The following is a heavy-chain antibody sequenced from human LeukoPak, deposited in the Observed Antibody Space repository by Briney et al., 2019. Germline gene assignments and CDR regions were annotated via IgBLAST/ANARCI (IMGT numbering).Heavy chain of an antibody. CDR1: GGSISSSRYY. J-gene: IGHJ4*02. CDR3: ARHEGPPSIVGATNYAFDY. Sequence: PSETLSLTCTVSGGSISSSRYYWAWIRQPPGKGLDWIGSISYSGSTYYNSSLKSRLTISVDTSKNQFSLRLSSVTAADTAVYYCARHEGPPSIVGATNYAFDYWGQGTLVTVSS. CDR2: ISYSGST. D-gene: IGHD1-26*01. V-gene: IGHV4-39*01.